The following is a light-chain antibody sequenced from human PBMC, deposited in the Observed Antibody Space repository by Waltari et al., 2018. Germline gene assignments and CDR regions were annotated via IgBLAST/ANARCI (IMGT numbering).Light chain of an antibody. Sequence: QSALTQPPSASGSPGQSVTISCTGTSSDIGCYNCVPWYQQHPGKAPKLMIYDVTKRPSGVPDRFSGSKSGNTAYLTVSGLQAEDEADYYCSSYAGTNTMVFGGGTKLTVL. CDR3: SSYAGTNTMV. J-gene: IGLJ2*01. V-gene: IGLV2-8*01. CDR1: SSDIGCYNC. CDR2: DVT.